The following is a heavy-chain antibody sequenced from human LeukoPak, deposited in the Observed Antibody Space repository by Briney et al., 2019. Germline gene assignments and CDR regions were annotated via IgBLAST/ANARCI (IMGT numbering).Heavy chain of an antibody. CDR2: IYSGGST. CDR1: GFTVSSNY. J-gene: IGHJ4*02. Sequence: PGGSLRLSCAASGFTVSSNYMSWVRQAPGKGLEWVSVIYSGGSTYYADSVKGRFTISRDNSKNTLYLQMNSLRAEDTAVYYCASGYDSSGYYPDYWGQGTLVTVSS. CDR3: ASGYDSSGYYPDY. V-gene: IGHV3-53*01. D-gene: IGHD3-22*01.